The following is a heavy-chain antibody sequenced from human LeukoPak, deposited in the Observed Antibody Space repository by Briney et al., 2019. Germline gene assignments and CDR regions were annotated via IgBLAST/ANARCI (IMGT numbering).Heavy chain of an antibody. D-gene: IGHD3-10*01. V-gene: IGHV4-39*07. Sequence: NPSETLSLTCSVSGGSISTSLYYWGWIRQPPGKGLEWIGSIYYSGRTNYNPSLKSRVTISVDTSKNQFSLKLSSVTAADTAVYYCARGRITMVRGVIPPGPYFDYWGQGTLVTVSS. CDR2: IYYSGRT. CDR1: GGSISTSLYY. J-gene: IGHJ4*02. CDR3: ARGRITMVRGVIPPGPYFDY.